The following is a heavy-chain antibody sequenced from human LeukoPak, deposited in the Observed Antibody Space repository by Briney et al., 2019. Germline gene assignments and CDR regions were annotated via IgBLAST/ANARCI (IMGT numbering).Heavy chain of an antibody. Sequence: ASVKVSCKASGGTFSSYAISWVRQAPGQGLEWMGRIIPILGIANYAQKFQGRVTITADKSTSTAYMELSSLRSEDTAVYYCASFSPSYYYDSSGYYPHDYWGQGTLVTVSS. CDR3: ASFSPSYYYDSSGYYPHDY. D-gene: IGHD3-22*01. V-gene: IGHV1-69*04. J-gene: IGHJ4*02. CDR1: GGTFSSYA. CDR2: IIPILGIA.